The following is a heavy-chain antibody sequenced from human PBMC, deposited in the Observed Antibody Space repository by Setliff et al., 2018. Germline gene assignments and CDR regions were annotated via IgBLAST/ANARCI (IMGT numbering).Heavy chain of an antibody. J-gene: IGHJ4*02. CDR2: ISAYSGNT. CDR1: GYTFINYG. CDR3: SRLVRYCTTTTCQRASGAEF. Sequence: AASVKVSCKASGYTFINYGITWVRQAPGQGPEWMGWISAYSGNTNYAQKLQGRVSMTTDTSTSTAYMELRSLTSDDTAVYYCSRLVRYCTTTTCQRASGAEFWGQGTLVTVSS. V-gene: IGHV1-18*01. D-gene: IGHD2-8*01.